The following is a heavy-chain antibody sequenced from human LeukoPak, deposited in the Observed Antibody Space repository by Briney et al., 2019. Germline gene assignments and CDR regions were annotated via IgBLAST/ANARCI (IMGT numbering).Heavy chain of an antibody. Sequence: SQTLSLTCTVSGGSISSGGYYWSWIRQHPGKGLEWIGYIYYSGSTNYNPSLKSRVTISVDTSKNQFSLKLSSVTAADTAVYYCARGAYDYVWGSYPVDYWGQGTLVTVSS. CDR3: ARGAYDYVWGSYPVDY. D-gene: IGHD3-16*01. CDR1: GGSISSGGYY. J-gene: IGHJ4*02. V-gene: IGHV4-31*03. CDR2: IYYSGST.